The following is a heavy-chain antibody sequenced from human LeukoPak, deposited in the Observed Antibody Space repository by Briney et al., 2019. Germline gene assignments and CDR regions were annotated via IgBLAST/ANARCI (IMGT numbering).Heavy chain of an antibody. CDR2: IYHSGKS. Sequence: SETLPLTCTVSGGSISSTSYYWDWIRQPPGRGLEWIASIYHSGKSYYNPSLESRVTISVDTSKNQFSLKLSSVTAADTAVYFCARGSYYSDSSGYSTYHYYYMDVWGKGTTVTVSS. V-gene: IGHV4-39*07. J-gene: IGHJ6*03. D-gene: IGHD3-22*01. CDR1: GGSISSTSYY. CDR3: ARGSYYSDSSGYSTYHYYYMDV.